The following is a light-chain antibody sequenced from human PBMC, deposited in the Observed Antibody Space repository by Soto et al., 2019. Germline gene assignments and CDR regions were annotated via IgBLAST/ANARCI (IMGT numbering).Light chain of an antibody. Sequence: EIVMTQSPATLSVSPGERATLSCRASQSVSSNLAWYQQKPGQAPRLPIYGASTRATGIPVRFGGSGSGTEFTLTISSLQSEDFAVYYCQQYNNWPPFTFGPGTRVDLK. CDR3: QQYNNWPPFT. CDR1: QSVSSN. V-gene: IGKV3-15*01. CDR2: GAS. J-gene: IGKJ3*01.